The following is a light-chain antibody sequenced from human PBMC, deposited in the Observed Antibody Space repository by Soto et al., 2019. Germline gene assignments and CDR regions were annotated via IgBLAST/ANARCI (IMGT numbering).Light chain of an antibody. CDR3: TSYTSTSTLV. CDR1: SNDIGANNY. V-gene: IGLV2-14*01. Sequence: QSALTQPASVSGSPGQSITISCTGTSNDIGANNYVSWYQHHPGKAPKILIYEAANRPSGVSHRFSGSKSANTASLIISGLQAEDEADYFCTSYTSTSTLVFGGGTKLTVL. CDR2: EAA. J-gene: IGLJ2*01.